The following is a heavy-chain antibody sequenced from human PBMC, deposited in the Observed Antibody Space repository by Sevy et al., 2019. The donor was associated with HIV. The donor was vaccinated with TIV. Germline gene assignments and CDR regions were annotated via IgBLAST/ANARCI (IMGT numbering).Heavy chain of an antibody. D-gene: IGHD2-2*01. J-gene: IGHJ5*02. Sequence: SENLSPTCTVSGGSISSGGYYWSWIRQHPGKGLEWIGYIYYSGSTYYNPSLKSRVTISVDTSKNQFSLKLSSVTAADTAVYYCARGPHVVPVHNWFDPWGQGTLVTVSS. V-gene: IGHV4-31*03. CDR3: ARGPHVVPVHNWFDP. CDR2: IYYSGST. CDR1: GGSISSGGYY.